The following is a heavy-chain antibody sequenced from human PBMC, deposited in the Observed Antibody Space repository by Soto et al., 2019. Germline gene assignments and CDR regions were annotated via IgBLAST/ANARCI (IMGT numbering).Heavy chain of an antibody. V-gene: IGHV4-59*08. CDR1: GGSISSYY. Sequence: QVQLQESGPGLVKPSETLSLSCTVSGGSISSYYWSWFRQSPGKRMEWIGYVHHSWGSSYNPSLRSRVAISLTTSKSKFSLMVTTVTATDTAVYYCARQGFGPLHGIVDVWGQGTTVTVSS. D-gene: IGHD3-10*01. CDR2: VHHSWGS. CDR3: ARQGFGPLHGIVDV. J-gene: IGHJ6*02.